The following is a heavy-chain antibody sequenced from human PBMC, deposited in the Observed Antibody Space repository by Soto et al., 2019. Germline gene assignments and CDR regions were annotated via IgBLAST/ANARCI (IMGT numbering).Heavy chain of an antibody. CDR3: ARGGYVYSSSSKPDY. V-gene: IGHV3-33*01. J-gene: IGHJ4*02. CDR1: GFTFSSYG. CDR2: IWYDGSNK. D-gene: IGHD6-6*01. Sequence: QVQLVESGGGVVQPGRSLRLSCAASGFTFSSYGMHWVRQAPGKGLEWVAVIWYDGSNKYYADSVKGRFTISRDNSKKTMYLQMDSLRAEDTAVYYCARGGYVYSSSSKPDYWGQGTLVTVSS.